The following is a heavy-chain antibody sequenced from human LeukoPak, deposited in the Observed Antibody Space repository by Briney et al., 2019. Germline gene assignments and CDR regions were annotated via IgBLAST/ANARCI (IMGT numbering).Heavy chain of an antibody. D-gene: IGHD3-16*01. J-gene: IGHJ6*03. V-gene: IGHV3-30*03. CDR2: ISYDGSNK. CDR3: ARGGLGYYYTDV. Sequence: PGGSLRLSCAASGFTFSSYGMHWVRQAPGKGLEWVAVISYDGSNKYYADSVKGRFTISRDNSKNTLYLQMNSLRAEDTAVYYCARGGLGYYYTDVWGKGTTVTVSS. CDR1: GFTFSSYG.